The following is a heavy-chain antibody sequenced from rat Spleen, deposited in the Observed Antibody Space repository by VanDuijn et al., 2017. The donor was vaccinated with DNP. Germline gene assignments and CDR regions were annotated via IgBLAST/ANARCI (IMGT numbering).Heavy chain of an antibody. J-gene: IGHJ2*01. CDR3: ARRVYGGYLDY. V-gene: IGHV5-7*01. D-gene: IGHD1-11*01. CDR2: IFYAGTTT. Sequence: EVQLVESGGGLVQPGRSLKLSCAASGFTFSDYNMAWVRQAPKKGLEWVATIFYAGTTTYYRGSVKGRFTVSGDNAKSTLYLQMDSLRSEDTATYYCARRVYGGYLDYWGQGVMVTVSS. CDR1: GFTFSDYN.